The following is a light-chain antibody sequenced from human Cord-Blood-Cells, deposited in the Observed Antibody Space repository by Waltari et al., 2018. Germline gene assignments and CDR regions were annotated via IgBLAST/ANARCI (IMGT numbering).Light chain of an antibody. V-gene: IGLV3-1*01. CDR3: QAWDSSTVV. J-gene: IGLJ2*01. CDR2: QDS. Sequence: SYELTQPPSVSVSPGQTASIPCSGATLGDKYACWYQQKPGQSPVLVIYQDSKRPSGFPERFSGSNSGNTATLTISGTQAMDEADYYCQAWDSSTVVFGGGTKLTVL. CDR1: TLGDKY.